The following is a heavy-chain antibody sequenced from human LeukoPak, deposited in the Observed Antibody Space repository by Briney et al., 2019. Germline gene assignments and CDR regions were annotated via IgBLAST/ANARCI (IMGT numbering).Heavy chain of an antibody. CDR2: ISAYNGNT. D-gene: IGHD2-21*01. CDR1: GYTFTSYG. CDR3: AREPKYCGGDCYILTH. J-gene: IGHJ4*02. V-gene: IGHV1-18*01. Sequence: GASVKVSCKASGYTFTSYGISWVRQAPGRGLEWMGWISAYNGNTNYAQKLQGRVTMTTDTSTSTAYMELRSLRSDDTAVYYCAREPKYCGGDCYILTHWGQGTLVTVSS.